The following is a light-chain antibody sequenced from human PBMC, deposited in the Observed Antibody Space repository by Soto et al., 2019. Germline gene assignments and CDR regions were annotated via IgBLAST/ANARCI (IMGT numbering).Light chain of an antibody. CDR1: QNVGSN. J-gene: IGKJ4*01. CDR2: TTS. V-gene: IGKV3-15*01. Sequence: EIVMTQSPATLSVSPGERITISCRASQNVGSNLAWYQQTPGQAPSLLIYTTSSRAAGVPARFSGSGSGTDFTLTISRLEPEDFAVYYCQQYGSSPLTFGGGTKVDIK. CDR3: QQYGSSPLT.